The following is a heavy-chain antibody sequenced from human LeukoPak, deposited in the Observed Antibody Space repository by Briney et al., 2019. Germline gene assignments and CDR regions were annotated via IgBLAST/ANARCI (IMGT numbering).Heavy chain of an antibody. D-gene: IGHD1-26*01. V-gene: IGHV3-15*01. CDR2: IKSKTAGGTI. J-gene: IGHJ4*02. Sequence: PGGSLRLSCAASGFIFSNVWMIWVRQAPGKGLEWVGRIKSKTAGGTIDYAAPVKGRFTISRDDSKNTLYLQMNSLKTEDTAVYYCTTGESMVGSTIHIRWADWGQGTLVTVSS. CDR3: TTGESMVGSTIHIRWAD. CDR1: GFIFSNVW.